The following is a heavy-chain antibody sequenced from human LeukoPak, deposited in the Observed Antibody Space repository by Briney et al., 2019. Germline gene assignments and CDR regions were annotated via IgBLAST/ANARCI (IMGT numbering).Heavy chain of an antibody. CDR2: IKQDGSEK. Sequence: GGSLRLSCAASGFTFGSYWMSSVRQAPGKGLEWVANIKQDGSEKYYVDSVKGRFTISRDNAKNSLYLQMNSLRAEDTAVYYCARAKSLFDSWGQGTLVTVSS. CDR3: ARAKSLFDS. CDR1: GFTFGSYW. V-gene: IGHV3-7*03. J-gene: IGHJ4*02. D-gene: IGHD3-10*01.